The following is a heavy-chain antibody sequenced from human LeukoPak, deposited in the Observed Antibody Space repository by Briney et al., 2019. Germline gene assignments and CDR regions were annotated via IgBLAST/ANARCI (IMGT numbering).Heavy chain of an antibody. CDR1: GGSISTYY. D-gene: IGHD5-18*01. CDR2: IYYSGST. J-gene: IGHJ4*02. Sequence: ASETLSLTCTVSGGSISTYYWTWIRQPPGKGLEWIGYIYYSGSTNYNPSLKSRVAISVDTSKNQFSLKLTSVTAADTAVYYCATESWIQGEDYWGQGTLVTVSS. CDR3: ATESWIQGEDY. V-gene: IGHV4-59*08.